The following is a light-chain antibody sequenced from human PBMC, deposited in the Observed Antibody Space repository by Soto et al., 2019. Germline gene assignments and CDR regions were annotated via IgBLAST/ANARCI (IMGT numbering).Light chain of an antibody. CDR2: EVS. Sequence: QSVLTQPASVSGSPGQSITISCTGTSSDVGGYNFVSWYQQHPDKAPRLMIYEVSNRPSGVSNRFSGSKSGNTASLTISGLQAEDEADYYCTSFTCSHTYVLGTGTKLTVL. CDR1: SSDVGGYNF. V-gene: IGLV2-14*01. CDR3: TSFTCSHTYV. J-gene: IGLJ1*01.